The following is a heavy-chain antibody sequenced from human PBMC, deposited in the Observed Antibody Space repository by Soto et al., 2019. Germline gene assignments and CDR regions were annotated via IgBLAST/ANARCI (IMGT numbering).Heavy chain of an antibody. J-gene: IGHJ3*02. Sequence: QMQLQESGPGLVKPSGTLSLTCTVSGVSINSANWWTWVRQSPGKGLEWIGEIYHSGSTNFNPSLKSRVNISVDNSQNQFYLELTSVTAADTAVYYCARYCGRGSCYFGAFDIWGQGTMVTVSS. CDR2: IYHSGST. D-gene: IGHD2-15*01. CDR3: ARYCGRGSCYFGAFDI. CDR1: GVSINSANW. V-gene: IGHV4-4*02.